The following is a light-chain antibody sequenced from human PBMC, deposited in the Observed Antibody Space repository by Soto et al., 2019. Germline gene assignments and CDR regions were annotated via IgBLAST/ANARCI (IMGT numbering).Light chain of an antibody. Sequence: DIQMTQSPCSLSASVVDRVTITCRASQSISIYLNRYQQKPGKAPKFLIYAASSLQSGVPSRFSGSGSGTDFTLTVDSLQPEDFATYYCQQSYSSPVTFGQGTRLEIK. V-gene: IGKV1-39*01. J-gene: IGKJ5*01. CDR2: AAS. CDR1: QSISIY. CDR3: QQSYSSPVT.